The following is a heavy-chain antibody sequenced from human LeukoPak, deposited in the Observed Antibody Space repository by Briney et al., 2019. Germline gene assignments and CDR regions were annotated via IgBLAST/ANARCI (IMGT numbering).Heavy chain of an antibody. CDR2: INHSGST. V-gene: IGHV4-34*01. CDR3: ARGTMTTVTYYFDY. CDR1: GGSISSYY. Sequence: KPSETLSLTCTVSGGSISSYYWSWIRQPPGKGLEWIGEINHSGSTNYNPSLKSRVTISVDTSKNQSSLKLSSVTAADTAVYYCARGTMTTVTYYFDYWGQGTLVTPSA. J-gene: IGHJ4*02. D-gene: IGHD4-17*01.